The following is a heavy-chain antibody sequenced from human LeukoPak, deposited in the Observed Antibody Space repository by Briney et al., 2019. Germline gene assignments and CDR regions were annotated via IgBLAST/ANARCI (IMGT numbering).Heavy chain of an antibody. D-gene: IGHD6-13*01. CDR3: ARDSGGGSRGYFDY. V-gene: IGHV4-59*12. J-gene: IGHJ4*02. CDR2: IYYSGST. Sequence: SGTLSLTCTVSGGSISTYYWSWIRQPPGKGLEWIGYIYYSGSTNYNPSLKSRVTISVDTSKNQFSLKLSSVTAADTAVYYCARDSGGGSRGYFDYWGQGTLVTVSP. CDR1: GGSISTYY.